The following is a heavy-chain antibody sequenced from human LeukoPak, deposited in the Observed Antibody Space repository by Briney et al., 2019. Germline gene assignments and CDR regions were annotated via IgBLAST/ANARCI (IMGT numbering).Heavy chain of an antibody. J-gene: IGHJ4*02. Sequence: KPGGSLRLSCAAPGFTVSSNYMNWVRQAPGKGLEWVSSISSTGSYIYYADSVKGRFTISRDNAKNSLYLQMNSLRAEDTAVYYCARDAFNTAMENFDYWGQGTLVTVSS. CDR1: GFTVSSNY. V-gene: IGHV3-21*01. D-gene: IGHD5-18*01. CDR3: ARDAFNTAMENFDY. CDR2: ISSTGSYI.